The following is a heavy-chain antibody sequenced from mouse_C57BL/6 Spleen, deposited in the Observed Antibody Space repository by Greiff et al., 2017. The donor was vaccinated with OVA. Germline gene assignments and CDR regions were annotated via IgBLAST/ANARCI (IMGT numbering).Heavy chain of an antibody. D-gene: IGHD1-1*01. Sequence: VQLQQSGAELMKPGASVKLSCKATGYTFTGYWIEWVKQRPGHGLEWIGEILPGSGSTNYNEKFKGKATFTADTSSNTAYMQLSSLTTEDSAIYYCARGRLSYYYGRGGFDYWGQGTTLTVSS. V-gene: IGHV1-9*01. CDR3: ARGRLSYYYGRGGFDY. CDR1: GYTFTGYW. CDR2: ILPGSGST. J-gene: IGHJ2*01.